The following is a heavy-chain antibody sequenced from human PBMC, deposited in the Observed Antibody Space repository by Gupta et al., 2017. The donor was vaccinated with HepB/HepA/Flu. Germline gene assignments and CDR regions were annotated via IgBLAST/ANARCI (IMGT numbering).Heavy chain of an antibody. CDR1: GFPFSSYW. D-gene: IGHD1-7*01. Sequence: EVQLVESGGGLVQPGGSLRLSCAASGFPFSSYWMNWVRQAPGKGLEWVANINEDGSVKYYVDSVKGRFTISRDNAKNSLYLQLNSLRAEDTAVYYCLNWNYCWGQGTLVTVSS. CDR3: LNWNYC. J-gene: IGHJ4*02. CDR2: INEDGSVK. V-gene: IGHV3-7*01.